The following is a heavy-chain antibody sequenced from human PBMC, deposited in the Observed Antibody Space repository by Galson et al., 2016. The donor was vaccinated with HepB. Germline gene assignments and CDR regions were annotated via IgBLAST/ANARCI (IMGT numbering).Heavy chain of an antibody. CDR1: GYSFTSYY. CDR3: ARAGVAAAVTLDY. D-gene: IGHD6-25*01. Sequence: SVKVSCKASGYSFTSYYMHWVRQAPGQGLEWMGWINPNSGATKYAQKFQGGVTMSRDTSVSTAYMELSGLKIDDTAVYYCARAGVAAAVTLDYWGQGTGVIVSS. V-gene: IGHV1-2*02. CDR2: INPNSGAT. J-gene: IGHJ4*02.